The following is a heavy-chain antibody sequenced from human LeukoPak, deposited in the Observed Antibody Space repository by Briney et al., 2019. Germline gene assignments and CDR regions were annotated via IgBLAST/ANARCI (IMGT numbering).Heavy chain of an antibody. Sequence: GGSLRLSCATSGFPFSDFSMSWVRQAPGKGLEWISTTNSGGTSTYYAESVKGRFTISRDNSKNTLYLQMSSLGVEDTAVYYCAKQSYARSLGEGGPGTLVSVSS. CDR3: AKQSYARSLGE. D-gene: IGHD2-8*01. J-gene: IGHJ4*02. CDR2: TNSGGTST. CDR1: GFPFSDFS. V-gene: IGHV3-23*01.